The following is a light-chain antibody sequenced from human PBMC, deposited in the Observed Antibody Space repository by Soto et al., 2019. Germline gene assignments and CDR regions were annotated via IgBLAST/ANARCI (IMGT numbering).Light chain of an antibody. V-gene: IGKV3-15*01. CDR2: GAS. J-gene: IGKJ1*01. Sequence: IVLTQSPVTLSVSPGERVTLSFRASQRLSSNLAWYQQRPGQAPRLLIYGASIRATDIPARFIGSGSGTEFTLTISSLQSEDFAVYYCQQYINWPRTFGQGTKVDIK. CDR3: QQYINWPRT. CDR1: QRLSSN.